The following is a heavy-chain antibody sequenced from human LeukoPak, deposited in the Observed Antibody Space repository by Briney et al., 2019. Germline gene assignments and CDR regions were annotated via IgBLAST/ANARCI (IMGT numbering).Heavy chain of an antibody. CDR3: ARDSHEGSGSYSYYYMDV. Sequence: ASVTVSCKASGYTFTSYGISWVRQAPGQGLEWMGWISAYNGNTNYAQKLQGRVTMTTDTSTSTAYMELRSLRSDDTAVYYCARDSHEGSGSYSYYYMDVWGKGTTVTISS. D-gene: IGHD3-10*01. V-gene: IGHV1-18*01. CDR1: GYTFTSYG. CDR2: ISAYNGNT. J-gene: IGHJ6*03.